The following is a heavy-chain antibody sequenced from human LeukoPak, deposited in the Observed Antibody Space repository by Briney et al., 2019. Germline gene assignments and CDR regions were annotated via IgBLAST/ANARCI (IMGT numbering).Heavy chain of an antibody. J-gene: IGHJ2*01. CDR2: IRNKPNNYAT. D-gene: IGHD4-23*01. CDR1: GFTFTDSA. CDR3: TRRPFGGNASPYWYFDL. V-gene: IGHV3-73*01. Sequence: GGSLKLSCAASGFTFTDSAMHWVRQASGKGLEWVGRIRNKPNNYATAYAASVKGRFTISRDDSKNTAFLQMNSLETEDTAVYYCTRRPFGGNASPYWYFDLWGRGTLVTVSS.